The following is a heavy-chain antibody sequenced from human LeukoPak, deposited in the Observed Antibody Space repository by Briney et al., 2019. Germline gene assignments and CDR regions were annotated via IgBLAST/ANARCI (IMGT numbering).Heavy chain of an antibody. Sequence: GGSLRLSCAASGFSFSSYWMSWVRQAPGKGMEWVANIKPDSSEKHYVDSVKGRFTISRDNAKNSLFLQMDSLRAGDTAVYYCARIGRDYGDYFDYWGQGTLVTVSS. J-gene: IGHJ4*02. D-gene: IGHD4-17*01. V-gene: IGHV3-7*05. CDR2: IKPDSSEK. CDR1: GFSFSSYW. CDR3: ARIGRDYGDYFDY.